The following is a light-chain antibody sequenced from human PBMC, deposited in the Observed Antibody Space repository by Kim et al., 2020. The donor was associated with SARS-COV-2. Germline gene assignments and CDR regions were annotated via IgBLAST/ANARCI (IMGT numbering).Light chain of an antibody. V-gene: IGKV4-1*01. Sequence: TVTLTYKSSQSVFYNYNNKNYLAWYPHKSGRPPRLLMFCAPTRGSGVPDRFRGSGSGTDFTLTISNLQAEDGAVYYCQQYQDTPYTFGQGTKLEI. J-gene: IGKJ2*01. CDR3: QQYQDTPYT. CDR1: QSVFYNYNNKNY. CDR2: CAP.